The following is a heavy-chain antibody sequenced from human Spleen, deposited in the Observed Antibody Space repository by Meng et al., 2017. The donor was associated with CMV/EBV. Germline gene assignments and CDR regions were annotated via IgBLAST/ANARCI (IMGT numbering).Heavy chain of an antibody. Sequence: GGSLRLSCAASGFTFSSYWMSWVRQAPGKGLEWVANIKQDGSEKYYVDSVKGRFTISRDNAKNSLYLQMNSLRAEDTAVYYCARGYDFWSGADYGMDVWGQGTTVTVSS. CDR3: ARGYDFWSGADYGMDV. D-gene: IGHD3-3*01. CDR2: IKQDGSEK. CDR1: GFTFSSYW. V-gene: IGHV3-7*01. J-gene: IGHJ6*02.